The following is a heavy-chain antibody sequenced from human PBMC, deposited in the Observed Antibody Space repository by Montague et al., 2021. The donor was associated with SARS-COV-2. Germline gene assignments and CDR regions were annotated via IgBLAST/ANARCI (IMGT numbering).Heavy chain of an antibody. Sequence: PALVKPTQTLTLTCTFSGFSLSTRGVGVGWIRQPPGKALEWLALIYWDDDERYSPSLESRLTINKDNSKNQVVLTMTKMAPVDTATYYCAHTKAPAGDRWFDPWGQGTPVTVSS. CDR3: AHTKAPAGDRWFDP. V-gene: IGHV2-5*02. CDR1: GFSLSTRGVG. D-gene: IGHD6-13*01. CDR2: IYWDDDE. J-gene: IGHJ5*02.